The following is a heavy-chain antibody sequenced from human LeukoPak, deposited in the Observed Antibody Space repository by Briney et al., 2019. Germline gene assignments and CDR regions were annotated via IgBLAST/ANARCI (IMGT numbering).Heavy chain of an antibody. D-gene: IGHD3-22*01. J-gene: IGHJ4*02. V-gene: IGHV4-34*01. CDR1: GESSFSGYY. CDR2: INHSGYT. CDR3: SRQVVGNDY. Sequence: PSETLSLTCAVSGESSFSGYYWSWIRQTPGGALEWIGEINHSGYTNYNPSLKSRVTLSIDTSKNQFSLRLNSVTAADTAVYYCSRQVVGNDYWGQGALVTVSS.